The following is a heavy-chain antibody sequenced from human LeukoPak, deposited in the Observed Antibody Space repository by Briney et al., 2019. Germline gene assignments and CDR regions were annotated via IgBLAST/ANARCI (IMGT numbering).Heavy chain of an antibody. V-gene: IGHV4-31*03. CDR3: ARGAMGGANWFDP. CDR1: GGSISSGGYY. CDR2: IHYNGNT. D-gene: IGHD5-18*01. Sequence: SETLSLTCTVSGGSISSGGYYWSWIRQHPGKGLEWIGYIHYNGNTYYNPFLKSRVTISVDTSKNQFSLKLSSVTAADTAVFYCARGAMGGANWFDPWGQGTLVTVSS. J-gene: IGHJ5*02.